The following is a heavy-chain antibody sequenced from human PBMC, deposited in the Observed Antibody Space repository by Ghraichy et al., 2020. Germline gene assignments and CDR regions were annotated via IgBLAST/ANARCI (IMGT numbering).Heavy chain of an antibody. D-gene: IGHD3-9*01. CDR2: IGATSRDS. Sequence: GGSLRLSCAASGFSFATHAMNWVRQVPGKGPEWVCGIGATSRDSYYAESVKGRFTISRDNSKKTLFLHMNSLGVEDTAVYFCAKPPDDSGTYFPFHSWGQGTLVTVFS. V-gene: IGHV3-23*01. J-gene: IGHJ4*02. CDR1: GFSFATHA. CDR3: AKPPDDSGTYFPFHS.